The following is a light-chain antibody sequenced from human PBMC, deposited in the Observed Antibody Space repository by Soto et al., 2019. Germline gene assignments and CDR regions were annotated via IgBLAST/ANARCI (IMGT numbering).Light chain of an antibody. CDR2: DAS. CDR3: QQYTTYSVWT. CDR1: QSISSW. J-gene: IGKJ1*01. V-gene: IGKV1-5*01. Sequence: DIQMTQSPSTLSGSVGDRVTITCRASQSISSWLAWYQQKPGKAPKFLIYDASSLKSGVPSRFSGSGSGTEFTLTISSLQPDDFATYYCQQYTTYSVWTFGQGTKVDIK.